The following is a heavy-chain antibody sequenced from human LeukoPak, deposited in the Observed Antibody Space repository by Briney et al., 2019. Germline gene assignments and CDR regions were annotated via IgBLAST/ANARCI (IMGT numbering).Heavy chain of an antibody. V-gene: IGHV5-51*01. J-gene: IGHJ4*02. CDR3: ARRHLSGGDPYYFYY. Sequence: GESLEISVKGFEYTFINSWIGGVRQMPGKGLDWMGIIFPGDFNTRHSPSLQGQITISANKSIGTAYLQLSSPKASDSAMYYCARRHLSGGDPYYFYYWGQGTLVTVSS. CDR1: EYTFINSW. D-gene: IGHD2-21*01. CDR2: IFPGDFNT.